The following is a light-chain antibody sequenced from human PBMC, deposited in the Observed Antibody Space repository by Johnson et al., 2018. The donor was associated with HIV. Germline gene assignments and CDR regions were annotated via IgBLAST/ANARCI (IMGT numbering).Light chain of an antibody. CDR3: GTWDSSLSAGV. V-gene: IGLV1-51*01. Sequence: SVLTQPPSVSAAPGQKVTISCSGSSSNIGNNYVSWYQQLPGTAPKLLIYDNNKRPSGIPDRFSGSKSGTSATLGITGLQTGDEADYYCGTWDSSLSAGVCGTGTKVTVL. J-gene: IGLJ1*01. CDR1: SSNIGNNY. CDR2: DNN.